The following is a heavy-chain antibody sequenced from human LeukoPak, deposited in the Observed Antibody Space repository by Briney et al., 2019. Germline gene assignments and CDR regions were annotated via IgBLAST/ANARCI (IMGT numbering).Heavy chain of an antibody. CDR2: IIPILGIA. CDR3: ARVTTVVTLWYFDY. Sequence: ASVKVSCKASGGTFSSYAISWVRQAPGQGLEWMGRIIPILGIANYAQKFQGRVTMTRDTSISTAYMELSRLRSDDTAVYYCARVTTVVTLWYFDYWGQGTLVTVSS. J-gene: IGHJ4*02. CDR1: GGTFSSYA. D-gene: IGHD4-23*01. V-gene: IGHV1-69*04.